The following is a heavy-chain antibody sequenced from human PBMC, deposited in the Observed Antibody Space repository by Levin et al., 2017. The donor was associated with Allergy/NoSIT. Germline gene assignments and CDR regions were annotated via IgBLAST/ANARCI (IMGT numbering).Heavy chain of an antibody. Sequence: ASVKVSCKASGYTFTGYYMHWVRQAPGQGLEWMGRINPNSGGTNYAQKFQGRVTMTRDTSISTAYMELSRLRSDDTAVYYCARDDVISTNFDYWGQGTLVTVSS. CDR1: GYTFTGYY. D-gene: IGHD2-2*01. J-gene: IGHJ4*02. CDR2: INPNSGGT. V-gene: IGHV1-2*06. CDR3: ARDDVISTNFDY.